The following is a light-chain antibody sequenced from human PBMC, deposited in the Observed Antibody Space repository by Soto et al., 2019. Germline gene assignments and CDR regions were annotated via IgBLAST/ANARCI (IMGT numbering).Light chain of an antibody. CDR3: QQCNTYSRT. CDR2: KAS. J-gene: IGKJ1*01. CDR1: QSISNL. Sequence: DIQMTQSPSTLSASVGDRVTITCRASQSISNLLAWYQQKPGKAPRLLIYKASSLESGVPSRFSGSGSGTEFTLTISSLQPDDFATYYCQQCNTYSRTFGQGTKVDIK. V-gene: IGKV1-5*03.